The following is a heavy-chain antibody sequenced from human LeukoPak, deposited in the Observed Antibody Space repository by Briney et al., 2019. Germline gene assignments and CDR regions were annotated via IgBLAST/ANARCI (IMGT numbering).Heavy chain of an antibody. CDR3: ARDLPPLDY. CDR2: TSFDESNR. CDR1: GFTFSSYA. V-gene: IGHV3-30-3*01. J-gene: IGHJ4*02. Sequence: GGSLRLSCAASGFTFSSYAMHWVRQAPGKGLEWVALTSFDESNRGYADSVKGRFTISRDNSKNTLYLQMNSLTVEDTAVYYCARDLPPLDYWGQGTLVTVSS.